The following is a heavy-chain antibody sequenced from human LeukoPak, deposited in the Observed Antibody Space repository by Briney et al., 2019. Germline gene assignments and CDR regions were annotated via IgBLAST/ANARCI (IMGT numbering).Heavy chain of an antibody. J-gene: IGHJ3*02. Sequence: PGGSLRLSCAASGFTFDNDGMSWVRQAPGKGLEWGSNINWHGGSTGYADSVKGRFTISRDNAKKSLYLQMNSLRAEDTALYYCARDWVGISRNALDIWGQGTMVTVSS. CDR3: ARDWVGISRNALDI. CDR1: GFTFDNDG. D-gene: IGHD2-21*01. V-gene: IGHV3-20*04. CDR2: INWHGGST.